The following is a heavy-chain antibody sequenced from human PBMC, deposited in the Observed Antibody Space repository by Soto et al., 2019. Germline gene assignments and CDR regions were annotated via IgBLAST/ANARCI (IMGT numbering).Heavy chain of an antibody. CDR1: GDSISSGFH. V-gene: IGHV4-38-2*01. D-gene: IGHD6-19*01. J-gene: IGHJ5*02. Sequence: SETLSLTCAVSGDSISSGFHWAWIRQPPGKGLEWIASIYHSGSTYYNPSLRSRVTISVDTSKNQFSLKLSSVTAADTAMFYCARHYSSGSRNWFDPWGQGTLVTVSS. CDR3: ARHYSSGSRNWFDP. CDR2: IYHSGST.